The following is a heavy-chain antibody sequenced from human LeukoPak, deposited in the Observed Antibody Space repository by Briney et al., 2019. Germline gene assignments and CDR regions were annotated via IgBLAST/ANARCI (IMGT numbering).Heavy chain of an antibody. V-gene: IGHV1-18*01. CDR1: GYIFTSYG. CDR2: INTYNGDT. D-gene: IGHD5-12*01. CDR3: ARWEDGYDLNF. Sequence: ASVKVSCKASGYIFTSYGITWVRQAPGQGLEWMGWINTYNGDTNYAQKLQGRVTMTTDTSTSTAYMELRSLRSDDTALYYCARWEDGYDLNFWGQGTLVTVSS. J-gene: IGHJ4*02.